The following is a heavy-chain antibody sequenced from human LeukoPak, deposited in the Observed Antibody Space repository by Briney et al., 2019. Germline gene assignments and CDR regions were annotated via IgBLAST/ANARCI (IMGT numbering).Heavy chain of an antibody. V-gene: IGHV4-38-2*02. CDR3: ARILSSSWYLNWFDP. J-gene: IGHJ5*02. Sequence: SETLSLTCTVSGYSISSGYYWGWIRQPPGKGLEWIGSIYHSGSTYYNPSLKSRVTISVDTSKNQFSLKLSSVTAADTAVYYCARILSSSWYLNWFDPWGQGTLVTVSS. D-gene: IGHD6-13*01. CDR1: GYSISSGYY. CDR2: IYHSGST.